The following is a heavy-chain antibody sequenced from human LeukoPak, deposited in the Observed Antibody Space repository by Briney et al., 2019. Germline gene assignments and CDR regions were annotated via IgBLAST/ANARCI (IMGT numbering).Heavy chain of an antibody. J-gene: IGHJ4*02. CDR1: GFSFSNYG. Sequence: GGSLRLSCAASGFSFSNYGMHWVRQAPGKGLEWVANINQAGTEKFYVDSVKGRFTISRDNAKNSLYLQMNSLRAEDTAVYYCARVQRGYSYGSVNDYWGQGTLVTVSS. D-gene: IGHD5-18*01. CDR2: INQAGTEK. CDR3: ARVQRGYSYGSVNDY. V-gene: IGHV3-7*01.